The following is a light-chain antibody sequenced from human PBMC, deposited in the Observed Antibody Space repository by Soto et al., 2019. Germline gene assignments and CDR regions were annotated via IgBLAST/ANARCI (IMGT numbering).Light chain of an antibody. CDR2: DAS. J-gene: IGKJ3*01. Sequence: AIQLTQSPSSLSASVGDRVTITCRASQGISSALAWYQQKPGKAPKLLIYDASSLESGVPSRFSGSGSGTDFTLTITGLQPEDVATYYCQEHNGDLPVAFGPGTTVDV. CDR1: QGISSA. CDR3: QEHNGDLPVA. V-gene: IGKV1-13*02.